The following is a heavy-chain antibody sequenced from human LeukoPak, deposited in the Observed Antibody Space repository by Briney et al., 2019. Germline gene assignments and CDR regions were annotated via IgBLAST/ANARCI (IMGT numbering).Heavy chain of an antibody. CDR2: IYYSGST. CDR1: GGSISSYY. Sequence: PSETLSLTCTVSGGSISSYYWSWIRQPPGKGLEWIGYIYYSGSTNYNPSLKSRVTISVDTSKNKFSLKLSSVTAADTAVYYCARAYYYGSGIDPWGQGTLVTVSS. V-gene: IGHV4-59*01. J-gene: IGHJ5*02. D-gene: IGHD3-10*01. CDR3: ARAYYYGSGIDP.